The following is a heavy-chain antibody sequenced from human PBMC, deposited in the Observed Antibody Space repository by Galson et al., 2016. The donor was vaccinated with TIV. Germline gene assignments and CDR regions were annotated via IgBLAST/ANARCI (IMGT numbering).Heavy chain of an antibody. J-gene: IGHJ4*02. Sequence: SLRLSCAASGFTLRKYWINWVRQAPGKGLEWVANINEDGSNTYYVESVKGRFTISRDDAANSVYLQMNGLRAEDTSKYYCARAMAAVDPYWAQGTLVTVSS. D-gene: IGHD6-13*01. CDR3: ARAMAAVDPY. CDR2: INEDGSNT. CDR1: GFTLRKYW. V-gene: IGHV3-7*01.